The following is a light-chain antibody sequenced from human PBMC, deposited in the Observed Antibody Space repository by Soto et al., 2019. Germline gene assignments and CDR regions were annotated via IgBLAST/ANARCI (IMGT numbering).Light chain of an antibody. Sequence: DIQMTQSPSTLSASVGDRVTITCRASQSISNWLAWYQQKPRKAPKLLIYDASSLESGVPSRFSGCGSGPEFTLTISSLQPGDFATYYCQQYSSYSRWTFGQGTKVEIK. J-gene: IGKJ1*01. CDR3: QQYSSYSRWT. V-gene: IGKV1-5*01. CDR2: DAS. CDR1: QSISNW.